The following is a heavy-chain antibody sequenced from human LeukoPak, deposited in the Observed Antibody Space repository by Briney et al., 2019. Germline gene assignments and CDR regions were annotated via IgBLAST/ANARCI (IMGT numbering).Heavy chain of an antibody. V-gene: IGHV4-34*01. J-gene: IGHJ3*02. CDR1: GGSFSGYY. CDR2: INHSGST. CDR3: ARRSYDVDAFDI. Sequence: SETLSLTCAVYGGSFSGYYWSWIRQPPGKGLEWIGEINHSGSTNYNPSLKSRVTMSVDTSKNQFSLKLSSVTAADTAVYYCARRSYDVDAFDIWGQGTMVTVSS. D-gene: IGHD5-18*01.